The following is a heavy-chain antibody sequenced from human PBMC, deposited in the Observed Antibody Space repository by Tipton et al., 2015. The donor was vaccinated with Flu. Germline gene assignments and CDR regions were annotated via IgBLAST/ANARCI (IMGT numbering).Heavy chain of an antibody. Sequence: QSGAEVKKPGASVKVSCKASGFTFTNYYIHWVRQAPGQGLEWLGWITPNTGGTKYAQKFQGRVTITSDTSITTAYMELSGLRSNDTAVYFCASLASDFNFWGQGTLVTVSS. CDR2: ITPNTGGT. J-gene: IGHJ4*02. V-gene: IGHV1-2*02. CDR3: ASLASDFNF. CDR1: GFTFTNYY.